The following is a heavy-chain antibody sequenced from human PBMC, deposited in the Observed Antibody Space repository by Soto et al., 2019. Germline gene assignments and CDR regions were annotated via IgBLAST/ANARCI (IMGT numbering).Heavy chain of an antibody. V-gene: IGHV3-48*02. J-gene: IGHJ3*02. Sequence: EVQLVESGGGLVQPGGSLRLSCAASGFTFSSYSMNWVRQAPGKGLEWVSYISSSSSTIYYADSVKGRFTITRDNAKNALYLQMNSLRDEDTAVYYCARDVAVAGYPGDAFDIWGQGTMVTVSS. D-gene: IGHD6-19*01. CDR1: GFTFSSYS. CDR2: ISSSSSTI. CDR3: ARDVAVAGYPGDAFDI.